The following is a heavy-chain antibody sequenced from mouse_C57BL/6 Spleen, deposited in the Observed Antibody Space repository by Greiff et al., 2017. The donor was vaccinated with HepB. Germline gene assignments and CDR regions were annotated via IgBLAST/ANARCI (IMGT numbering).Heavy chain of an antibody. CDR2: ISSGSSTI. V-gene: IGHV5-17*01. CDR1: GFTFSDYG. J-gene: IGHJ2*01. D-gene: IGHD4-1*01. CDR3: AREGNWDHFDY. Sequence: DVMLVESGGGLVKPGGSLKLSCAASGFTFSDYGMHWVRQAPEKGLEWVAYISSGSSTIYYADTVKGRFTISRDNAKNTLFLQMTSLRSEDTAMYYCAREGNWDHFDYWGQGTTLTVSS.